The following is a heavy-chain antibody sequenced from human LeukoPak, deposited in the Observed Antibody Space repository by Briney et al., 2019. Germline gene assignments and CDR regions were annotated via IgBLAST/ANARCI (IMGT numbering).Heavy chain of an antibody. J-gene: IGHJ4*02. D-gene: IGHD3-10*01. Sequence: PGGSLRLSCAASGFTFSSYGMHWVRQAPGKGLEWVSIIFGAGKNTTYYADSVKGRFTVSRDNSKNTLYLQMTNLRPEDTAKYYCAKRNTMIRGGPSFDYRGQGILVAVSS. V-gene: IGHV3-NL1*01. CDR3: AKRNTMIRGGPSFDY. CDR2: IFGAGKNTT. CDR1: GFTFSSYG.